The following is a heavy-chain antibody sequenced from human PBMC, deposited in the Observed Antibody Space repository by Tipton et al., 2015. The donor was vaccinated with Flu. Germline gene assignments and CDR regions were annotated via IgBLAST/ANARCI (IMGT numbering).Heavy chain of an antibody. CDR3: ARARGPPDY. Sequence: GLVKPSETLSLNCSVSGFSIRSGYYWGWIRQSPGKGLEWIGSIYQSGATYYNPSLQSRLTMSVDRSADQFSLKLSSVTAADTAVYYCARARGPPDYWGQGTLVTVSS. CDR1: GFSIRSGYY. J-gene: IGHJ4*02. V-gene: IGHV4-38-2*02. CDR2: IYQSGAT.